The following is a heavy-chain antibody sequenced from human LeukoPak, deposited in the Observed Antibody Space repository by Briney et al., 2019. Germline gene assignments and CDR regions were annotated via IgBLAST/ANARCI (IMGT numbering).Heavy chain of an antibody. CDR3: ASFRGVGWDFVY. D-gene: IGHD3-10*01. CDR2: ITSSGGST. Sequence: PGGSLRLSCAASGFTFSSYAMSWVRQAPGKGLEWVSAITSSGGSTYYADSVKGRFTISRDNSKNTLYLQINSLRAEDTAVYYCASFRGVGWDFVYWGQGTLVTVSS. CDR1: GFTFSSYA. J-gene: IGHJ4*02. V-gene: IGHV3-23*01.